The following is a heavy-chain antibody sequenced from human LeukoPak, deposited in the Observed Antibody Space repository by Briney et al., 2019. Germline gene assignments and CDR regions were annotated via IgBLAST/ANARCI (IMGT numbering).Heavy chain of an antibody. D-gene: IGHD5-18*01. CDR1: GGSISSHH. J-gene: IGHJ4*02. V-gene: IGHV4-59*11. CDR2: IYYSGST. Sequence: SETLPLTCSVSGGSISSHHGSWIRQPPGEGVEGIGYIYYSGSTNYNPSLKSRVTISVDTSKNQFSLKLSSVTAADTAVYYCARISPYKYSYGVIDYWGQGTLVTVSS. CDR3: ARISPYKYSYGVIDY.